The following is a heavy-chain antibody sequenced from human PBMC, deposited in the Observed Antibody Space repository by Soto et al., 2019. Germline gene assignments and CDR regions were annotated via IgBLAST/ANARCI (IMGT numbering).Heavy chain of an antibody. D-gene: IGHD6-13*01. V-gene: IGHV4-31*01. CDR3: ARDLGASIAAARRSGGYYGMDV. CDR2: IYYSGST. Sequence: QVQLQESGPGLVKPSQTLSLTCTVSGGSISSGGYYWSWIRQHPGKGLEWIGYIYYSGSTYYNPSLNNQVTITVDTSKNQFSLTLSSVTAADTAVYYCARDLGASIAAARRSGGYYGMDVWGQGTAVTVSS. CDR1: GGSISSGGYY. J-gene: IGHJ6*02.